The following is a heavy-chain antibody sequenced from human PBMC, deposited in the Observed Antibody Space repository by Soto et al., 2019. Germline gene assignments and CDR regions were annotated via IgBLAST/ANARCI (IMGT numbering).Heavy chain of an antibody. V-gene: IGHV3-30*03. CDR3: ARDIWSGDYKWFDS. Sequence: GGALRLSCTSSTVAINVHGIQWVRQAPGKGLEWVAFISNDGRTQYYADSVKGRFTISRDYSKNTVDLQMNSLRNEETAVYYCARDIWSGDYKWFDSWGPGTLVTVSS. J-gene: IGHJ5*01. D-gene: IGHD3-3*01. CDR1: TVAINVHG. CDR2: ISNDGRTQ.